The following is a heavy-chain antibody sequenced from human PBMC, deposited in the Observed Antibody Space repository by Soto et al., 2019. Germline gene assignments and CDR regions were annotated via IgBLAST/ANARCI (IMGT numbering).Heavy chain of an antibody. CDR3: ARVSPPDH. CDR2: ISYDGSNE. V-gene: IGHV3-30-3*01. Sequence: QVQLVESGGGVVQPGRSLRLSCAASGFIFNDYAMYWVRQAPGKGLEWVAFISYDGSNEYYADSVKGRFTISKANSKSMLYLQMSSLSVEDAAVYYCARVSPPDHWGQGTLVTVSS. CDR1: GFIFNDYA. J-gene: IGHJ4*02.